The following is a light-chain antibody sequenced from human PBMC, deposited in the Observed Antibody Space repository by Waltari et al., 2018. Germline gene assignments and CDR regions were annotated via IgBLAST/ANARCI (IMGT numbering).Light chain of an antibody. J-gene: IGKJ1*01. CDR3: QHYVRLPAT. CDR2: GAS. CDR1: QSVGRS. Sequence: EIVLTPSPDTLSSSPGERATIACRASQSVGRSLAWYQQKPGQAPRLLIYGASNRAAGIPDRFSGSGSGTDFSLTISRLEPEDFVVYYCQHYVRLPATFGQGTKVEIK. V-gene: IGKV3-20*01.